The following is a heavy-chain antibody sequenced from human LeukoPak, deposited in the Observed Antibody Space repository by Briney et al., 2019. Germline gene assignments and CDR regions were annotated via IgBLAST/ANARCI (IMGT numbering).Heavy chain of an antibody. CDR3: TRDAADYFDSSASFDY. D-gene: IGHD3-22*01. V-gene: IGHV3-30*04. CDR2: IWYDGSRS. CDR1: GFTFRSYS. Sequence: PGKSLRLSCAASGFTFRSYSMHWVRQAPGQGLEWVAVIWYDGSRSGYADSVKGRFTIPRDNSKNTLFLQMNSLRGEDTAVYYCTRDAADYFDSSASFDYWGQGTLVTVSS. J-gene: IGHJ4*02.